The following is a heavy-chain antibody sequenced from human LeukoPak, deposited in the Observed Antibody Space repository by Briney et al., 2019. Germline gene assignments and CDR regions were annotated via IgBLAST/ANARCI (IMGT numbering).Heavy chain of an antibody. CDR1: GFTFSSYA. Sequence: GESLRLSCAASGFTFSSYAMSWVRQAPGKGLEWVSAISRSGGDTHYADSVKGRFTISRDNSQNTLFLHMNNLRAEDTAIYYCAKEAVVAASMYYFDYWGHGTLVTVSS. V-gene: IGHV3-23*01. D-gene: IGHD2-15*01. CDR3: AKEAVVAASMYYFDY. J-gene: IGHJ4*01. CDR2: ISRSGGDT.